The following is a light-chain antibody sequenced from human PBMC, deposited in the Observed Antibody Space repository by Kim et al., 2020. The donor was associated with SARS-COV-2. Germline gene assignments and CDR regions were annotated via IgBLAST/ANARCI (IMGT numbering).Light chain of an antibody. V-gene: IGKV1-5*01. Sequence: DIQMTQSPSTLSAFVGDRVTITCRASQTITTWLAWYQQKPGRAPKLLIYDASSLKSGVPSRFSGSGSGTEFTLTISSLQPDDFATYYCQQYNSYSYTFGQGTKLEI. CDR1: QTITTW. CDR3: QQYNSYSYT. J-gene: IGKJ2*01. CDR2: DAS.